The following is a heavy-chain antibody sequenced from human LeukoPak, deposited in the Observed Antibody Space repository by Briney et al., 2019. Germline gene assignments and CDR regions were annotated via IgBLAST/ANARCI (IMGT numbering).Heavy chain of an antibody. D-gene: IGHD2-15*01. CDR2: IVSDGSST. CDR1: GFTFSYYW. J-gene: IGHJ3*02. Sequence: PGGSLRLSCAASGFTFSYYWMHWVRQAPTKGLVWVSRIVSDGSSTNYADSVKGRFTISRDNTKSTVYLQMNSLRAEDTAVYYCARVSGGAFDIWGQGTLVTVSS. CDR3: ARVSGGAFDI. V-gene: IGHV3-74*01.